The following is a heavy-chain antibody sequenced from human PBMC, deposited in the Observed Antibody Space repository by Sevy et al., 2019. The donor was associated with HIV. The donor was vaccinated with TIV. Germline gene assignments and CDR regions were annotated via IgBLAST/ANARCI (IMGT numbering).Heavy chain of an antibody. CDR3: ALERLSSDVAEYFQN. CDR2: ISFDGSNK. Sequence: GGSLRLSCATSGFTFTLYSMHWVRQAPGKGLEWVATISFDGSNKHYADSVKGRFTISRDNSQNSLYLQMNSLRTEDTAVYYCALERLSSDVAEYFQNWGQGTLVTVSS. J-gene: IGHJ1*01. D-gene: IGHD1-1*01. V-gene: IGHV3-30-3*01. CDR1: GFTFTLYS.